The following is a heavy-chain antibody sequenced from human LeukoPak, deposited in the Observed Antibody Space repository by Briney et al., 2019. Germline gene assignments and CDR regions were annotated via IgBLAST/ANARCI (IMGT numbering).Heavy chain of an antibody. CDR3: AKPSTGVDYYFDY. CDR1: GFTFSSYS. D-gene: IGHD3-3*01. CDR2: ISSSSSYI. V-gene: IGHV3-21*04. Sequence: PGGSLRLTCAASGFTFSSYSMNWVRQAPGKGLKWVSSISSSSSYIYYADSVKGRLTISRDNSKNTLYLQMNSLRAEDTAVYYCAKPSTGVDYYFDYWGQGTLVAVSS. J-gene: IGHJ4*02.